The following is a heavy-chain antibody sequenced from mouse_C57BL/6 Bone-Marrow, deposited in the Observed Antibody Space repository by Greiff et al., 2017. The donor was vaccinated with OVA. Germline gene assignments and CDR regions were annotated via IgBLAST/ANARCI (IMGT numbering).Heavy chain of an antibody. CDR3: ARVGAQATWAY. Sequence: EVQLQQSGPELVKPGASVKISCKASGYTFTDYYMNWVKQSHGKSLEWIGDINPNNGGTSYNQKFKGKATLTVDKSSSTAYMELRSLTSEDSAVYYCARVGAQATWAYWGQGTLVTVSA. CDR2: INPNNGGT. J-gene: IGHJ3*01. CDR1: GYTFTDYY. D-gene: IGHD3-2*02. V-gene: IGHV1-26*01.